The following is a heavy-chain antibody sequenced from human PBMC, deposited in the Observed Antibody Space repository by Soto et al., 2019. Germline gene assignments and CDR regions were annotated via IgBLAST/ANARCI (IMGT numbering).Heavy chain of an antibody. CDR2: IVVGNGNT. CDR3: ATASAGYTFGFDL. J-gene: IGHJ4*02. D-gene: IGHD1-1*01. CDR1: GFNFATST. V-gene: IGHV1-58*02. Sequence: SVKVSCKASGFNFATSTIQWVLQTRGHRLEWIGWIVVGNGNTNFAQDLRQRVTFSRDMSTSTAYMDVSTPRSDDTAMYYCATASAGYTFGFDLWGQGSLVTVSS.